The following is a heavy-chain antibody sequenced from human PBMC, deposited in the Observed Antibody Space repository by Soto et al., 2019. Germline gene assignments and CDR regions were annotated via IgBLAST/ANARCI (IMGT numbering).Heavy chain of an antibody. CDR1: GCIFTRYI. CDR2: ISSTTNYI. Sequence: LRXYCASSGCIFTRYIMNWVRQAPGKGLEWVSSISSTTNYIYYGDSMKGRFTISRDNAKNSLYLEMNSLRAEDTAVYYCERESEDLTSNFDYWGQGTLVTVSS. CDR3: ERESEDLTSNFDY. J-gene: IGHJ4*02. V-gene: IGHV3-21*06.